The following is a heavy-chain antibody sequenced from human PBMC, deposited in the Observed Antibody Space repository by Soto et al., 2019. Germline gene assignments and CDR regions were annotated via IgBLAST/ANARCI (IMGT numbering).Heavy chain of an antibody. V-gene: IGHV2-5*02. CDR3: AYLPCSGCSCYWFSFSGMDV. J-gene: IGHJ6*02. CDR1: GFSLSTSGVG. D-gene: IGHD2-15*01. Sequence: QITLKESGPTLVKPTQTLTLTCTFSGFSLSTSGVGVAWIRQPPGKALERLALIYWDDDKRYRPSLESRLTITKDTSKNQLDLTMTNMDSVDTATYYCAYLPCSGCSCYWFSFSGMDVWGQGTTVTVSS. CDR2: IYWDDDK.